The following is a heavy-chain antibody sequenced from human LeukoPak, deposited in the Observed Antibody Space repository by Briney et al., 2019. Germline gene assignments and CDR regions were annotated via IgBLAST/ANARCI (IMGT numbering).Heavy chain of an antibody. CDR2: INHSGST. CDR3: ARAALNWGWLSRIFDY. CDR1: GGSVSSGSYY. D-gene: IGHD7-27*01. V-gene: IGHV4-61*01. Sequence: DPSETLSLTCTVSGGSVSSGSYYWSWIRQPPGKGLEWIGEINHSGSTNYNPSLKSRVTISVDTSKNQFSLKLSSVTAADTAVYYCARAALNWGWLSRIFDYWGQGTLVTVSS. J-gene: IGHJ4*02.